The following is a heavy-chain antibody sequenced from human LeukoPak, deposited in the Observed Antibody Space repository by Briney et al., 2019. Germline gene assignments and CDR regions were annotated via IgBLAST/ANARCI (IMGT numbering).Heavy chain of an antibody. V-gene: IGHV4-34*01. CDR1: GGSFSGYY. J-gene: IGHJ4*02. Sequence: PSETLSLTCAVYGGSFSGYYWSWIRQPPGKGLEWIGQVHHSGGTSYNPSLRSRVTISIDKSENQFSLKLNSVTAADTAVYYCARHGGHYQSDDWGQGTLVTVSS. D-gene: IGHD2-21*01. CDR2: VHHSGGT. CDR3: ARHGGHYQSDD.